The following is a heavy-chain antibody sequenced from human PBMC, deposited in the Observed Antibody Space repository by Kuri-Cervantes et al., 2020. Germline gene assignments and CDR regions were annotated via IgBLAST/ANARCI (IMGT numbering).Heavy chain of an antibody. CDR3: ARGDSSSWFDYYYYGMDV. V-gene: IGHV3-48*01. D-gene: IGHD6-13*01. CDR1: GFTFSSYS. J-gene: IGHJ6*02. Sequence: GGSLRLSCAASGFTFSSYSMNWVRQAPGKGLEWVSYISSSSSTIYYADSVKGRFTISRDNAKNSMYLQMNSLRAEDTAVYYCARGDSSSWFDYYYYGMDVWGQGTTVTVSS. CDR2: ISSSSSTI.